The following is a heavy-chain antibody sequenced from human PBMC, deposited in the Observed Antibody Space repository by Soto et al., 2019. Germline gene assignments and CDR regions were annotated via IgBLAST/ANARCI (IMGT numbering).Heavy chain of an antibody. J-gene: IGHJ5*02. CDR1: GYTFTSYG. V-gene: IGHV1-18*01. Sequence: GASVKVSCKASGYTFTSYGISWVRQAPGQGLEWMGWISAYNGNTNYAQKFQGRVTMTTNTSTRKAYMELRSLIFDDTAFFYFARDPEAFGGVMFTVWFDPWGQETLVTVPS. CDR2: ISAYNGNT. CDR3: ARDPEAFGGVMFTVWFDP. D-gene: IGHD3-16*01.